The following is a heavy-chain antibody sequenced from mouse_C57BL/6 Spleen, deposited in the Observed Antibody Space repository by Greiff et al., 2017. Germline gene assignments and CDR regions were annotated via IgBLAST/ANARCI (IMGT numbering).Heavy chain of an antibody. CDR2: IDPSDSET. D-gene: IGHD1-1*01. J-gene: IGHJ2*01. V-gene: IGHV1-52*01. CDR1: GYTFTSYW. Sequence: QVQLQQPGAELVRPGSSVKLSCKASGYTFTSYWMHWVKQRPIQGLEWIGNIDPSDSETHYNQKFKDKATLTVDKSSSTAYMQLSSLTSEDSAVYYGARSYGSSYVGDYWGQGTTLTVSS. CDR3: ARSYGSSYVGDY.